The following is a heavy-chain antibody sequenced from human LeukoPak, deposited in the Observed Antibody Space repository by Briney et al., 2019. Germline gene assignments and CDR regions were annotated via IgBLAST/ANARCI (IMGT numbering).Heavy chain of an antibody. CDR3: AIGSNLDY. CDR1: GFTFGKYW. CDR2: IKLDGSEK. D-gene: IGHD1-26*01. Sequence: GGSLRLSCVASGFTFGKYWMSWVRQAPGKGLEWVANIKLDGSEKNYVDSVKGRFTISRDNTKNSLYLQMNSLRAEDTAVYHCAIGSNLDYWGQGTLVTVSS. V-gene: IGHV3-7*01. J-gene: IGHJ4*02.